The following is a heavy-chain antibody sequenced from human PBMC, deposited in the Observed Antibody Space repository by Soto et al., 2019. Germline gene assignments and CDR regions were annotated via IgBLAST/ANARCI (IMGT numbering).Heavy chain of an antibody. CDR1: GGTFSSYT. Sequence: ASVKVSCKASGGTFSSYTISWVRQAPGQGLEWMGRIIPILGIANYAQKFQGRVTITADKSTSTAYMELSSLRSEDTAVYYCARRPLYSSSSTNWFDPWGQGTLVTVSS. CDR3: ARRPLYSSSSTNWFDP. J-gene: IGHJ5*02. V-gene: IGHV1-69*02. D-gene: IGHD6-6*01. CDR2: IIPILGIA.